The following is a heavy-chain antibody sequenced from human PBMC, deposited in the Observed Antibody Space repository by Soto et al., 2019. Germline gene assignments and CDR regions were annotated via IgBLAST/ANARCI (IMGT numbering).Heavy chain of an antibody. Sequence: EVQLVESGGGLVQPGGSLRLSCAASGFIFSDYWMAWVRQAPGKGLEWVANIKEDGSRKYYMESAKGRSTISRDNAKNSLFLQMNSLRVEDTAVYYCVSFEAIGSWGQGTLVTVSS. CDR2: IKEDGSRK. CDR1: GFIFSDYW. V-gene: IGHV3-7*01. J-gene: IGHJ4*02. CDR3: VSFEAIGS.